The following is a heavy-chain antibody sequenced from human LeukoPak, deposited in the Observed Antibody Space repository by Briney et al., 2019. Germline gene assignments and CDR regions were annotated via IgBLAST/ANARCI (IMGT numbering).Heavy chain of an antibody. CDR3: ARHDAGIAARPFDN. D-gene: IGHD6-6*01. Sequence: SETLSLTCTVSGGSISTYYWSWIRRPPGKGPEWIAYIHARGPTNYNPSLKSRITISVDTSKNQFSLKLSSVTAADTAVYYCARHDAGIAARPFDNWGQGTLVTVSS. J-gene: IGHJ4*02. CDR1: GGSISTYY. CDR2: IHARGPT. V-gene: IGHV4-4*09.